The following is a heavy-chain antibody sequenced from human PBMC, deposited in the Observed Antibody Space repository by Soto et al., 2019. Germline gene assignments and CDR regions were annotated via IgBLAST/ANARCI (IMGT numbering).Heavy chain of an antibody. V-gene: IGHV1-18*04. D-gene: IGHD2-21*01. CDR3: ARDFYPVAYFFDY. CDR2: VSGYNEKT. Sequence: GASVKVSCKASGYTFTNHGISWVRQAPGQGVEGVGWVSGYNEKTKSAQKFQGRVTMTTDTSTSTAYMELRSLRSHDPAVYSCARDFYPVAYFFDYWGQGTRATV. J-gene: IGHJ4*02. CDR1: GYTFTNHG.